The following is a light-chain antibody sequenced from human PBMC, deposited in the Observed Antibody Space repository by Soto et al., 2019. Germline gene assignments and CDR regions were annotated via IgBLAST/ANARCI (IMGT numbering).Light chain of an antibody. CDR1: QGISSY. CDR3: QQLNSYPRGVT. J-gene: IGKJ3*01. Sequence: DIQLTQSPSFLSASVGDRVIITCRASQGISSYLAWYQQKPGKAPKLLIYAASTLQSGVPSRFSGSGSGTEFTLTISSLQPEDFATYYCQQLNSYPRGVTFGPGTKVDIK. V-gene: IGKV1-9*01. CDR2: AAS.